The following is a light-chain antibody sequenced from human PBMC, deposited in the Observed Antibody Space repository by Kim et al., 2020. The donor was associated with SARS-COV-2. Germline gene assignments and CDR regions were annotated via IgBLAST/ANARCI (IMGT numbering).Light chain of an antibody. CDR3: QQYESPPWT. CDR2: GAS. J-gene: IGKJ1*01. V-gene: IGKV3-20*01. CDR1: PSGSSSY. Sequence: SPGERATLSCRASPSGSSSYLAGYQQKPGQAPSLLIYGASSRATGIPDRFRGSGSGTDFTLTISRLEPEDFAVYYCQQYESPPWTFGQGTKVDIK.